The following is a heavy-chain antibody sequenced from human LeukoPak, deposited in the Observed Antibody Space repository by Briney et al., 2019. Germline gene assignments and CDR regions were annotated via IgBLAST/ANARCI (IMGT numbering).Heavy chain of an antibody. Sequence: SETLSLTCAVYGGSFSGYYWSWIRQPPGKGLEWIGEINHSGSTNYNPSLKSRVTISVDTSKNQFSLKLNSVTAADTAVYYCAREAPGFLPYGMDVWGQGTTVTVSS. CDR1: GGSFSGYY. V-gene: IGHV4-34*01. J-gene: IGHJ6*02. D-gene: IGHD3-3*01. CDR2: INHSGST. CDR3: AREAPGFLPYGMDV.